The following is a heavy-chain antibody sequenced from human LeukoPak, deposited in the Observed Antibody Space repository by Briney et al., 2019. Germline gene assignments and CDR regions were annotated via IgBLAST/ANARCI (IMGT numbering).Heavy chain of an antibody. V-gene: IGHV3-30*03. Sequence: GGSLRLSCVASGFTFGGHAMHWVRQAPGKGLEWVALTLYDGSNKKYADSVRGRFTISRDNSKNTLFLQMNSLRAEDTAVYYCARDGSGYYHQGYFDYWGQGTLVTVSS. CDR3: ARDGSGYYHQGYFDY. J-gene: IGHJ4*02. D-gene: IGHD3-22*01. CDR1: GFTFGGHA. CDR2: TLYDGSNK.